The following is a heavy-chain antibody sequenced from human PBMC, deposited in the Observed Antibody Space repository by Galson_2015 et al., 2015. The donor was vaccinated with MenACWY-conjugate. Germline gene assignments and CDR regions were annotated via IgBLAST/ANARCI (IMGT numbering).Heavy chain of an antibody. V-gene: IGHV4-61*01. D-gene: IGHD1-26*01. J-gene: IGHJ4*02. CDR2: ISNSGST. CDR3: ARQGSSNFDY. CDR1: GGSVNSGSYY. Sequence: QVQLQESGPGLVKPSETLSLTCTVSGGSVNSGSYYWSWIRQPPGKGLEWIGYISNSGSTSYNPSLKSRISMSADASKNQFSLTVTSMTAADTAVYYCARQGSSNFDYWGQGTLVSVSS.